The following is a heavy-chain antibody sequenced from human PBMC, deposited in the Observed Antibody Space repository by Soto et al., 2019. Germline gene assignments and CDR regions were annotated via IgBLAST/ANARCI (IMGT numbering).Heavy chain of an antibody. V-gene: IGHV3-7*03. CDR3: ARALAAADSL. Sequence: EVQLVESGGSLVQPGGSLRLSCAASGFSIRAYWMHWVRQAPGKGLEWVANIKEDGSAKYYLDSVKGRFTISRDNAKSSVYLQMNSLRDEDTAIYYCARALAAADSLWGQGTLVSVSS. CDR1: GFSIRAYW. J-gene: IGHJ4*02. CDR2: IKEDGSAK. D-gene: IGHD6-13*01.